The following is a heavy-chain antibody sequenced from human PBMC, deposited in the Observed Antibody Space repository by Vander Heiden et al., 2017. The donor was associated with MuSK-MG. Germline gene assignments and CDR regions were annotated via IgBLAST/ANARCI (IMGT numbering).Heavy chain of an antibody. CDR1: GFNFSSYE. CDR3: ARDQDFWSGTSPYFDT. D-gene: IGHD3-3*01. Sequence: EVRLEESGGGLVEPGDYLRLSCAASGFNFSSYEMNWVRQAPGKGLEWVSYISGSGTTEFYADSVKGRFTISRDNAKNSLFLHMSRLTAEDSGLYFCARDQDFWSGTSPYFDTWGQGTLVTVSS. J-gene: IGHJ4*02. V-gene: IGHV3-48*03. CDR2: ISGSGTTE.